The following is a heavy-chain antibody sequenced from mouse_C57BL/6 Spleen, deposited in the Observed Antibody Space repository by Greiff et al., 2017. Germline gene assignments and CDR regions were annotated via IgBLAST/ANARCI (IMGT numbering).Heavy chain of an antibody. Sequence: QVQLQQSGAELVKPGASVKISCKASGYAFSSYWMHWVKQRPGKGLEWIGQIYPGDGDTNYNGKFKGKATLTADKSSSTAYMQLSSLTSEDSAVYFCARRVATRYFDYWGQGTTLTVSS. CDR2: IYPGDGDT. J-gene: IGHJ2*01. CDR3: ARRVATRYFDY. D-gene: IGHD1-1*01. V-gene: IGHV1-80*01. CDR1: GYAFSSYW.